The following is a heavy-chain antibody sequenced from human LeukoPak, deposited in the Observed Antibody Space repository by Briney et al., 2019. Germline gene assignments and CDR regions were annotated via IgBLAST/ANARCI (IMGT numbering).Heavy chain of an antibody. V-gene: IGHV1-2*02. D-gene: IGHD3-16*01. CDR2: INFSGGT. CDR3: ARDLRLFDY. Sequence: ASVKVSCTTSGYPFTSYYMNWLRQAPGQGLEWMGWINFSGGTKYADKFRDRVTLTRDTSVATAYLELTSLTSDDTAVYYCARDLRLFDYWGQGTLVTVSS. CDR1: GYPFTSYY. J-gene: IGHJ4*02.